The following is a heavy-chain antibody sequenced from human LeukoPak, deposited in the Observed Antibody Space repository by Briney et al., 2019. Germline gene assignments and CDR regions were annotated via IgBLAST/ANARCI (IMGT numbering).Heavy chain of an antibody. CDR3: ARDNLLWFGEEYYYYYMDV. J-gene: IGHJ6*03. CDR1: GFTFSSYS. V-gene: IGHV3-21*01. D-gene: IGHD3-10*01. Sequence: GGSLRLSCAASGFTFSSYSMNWVRQAPGKGLEWVSSISSSSSYIYYADSVKGRFTISRDNAKNSLYLQMNSLRAEDTAVYYCARDNLLWFGEEYYYYYMDVWGKGTTVTVSS. CDR2: ISSSSSYI.